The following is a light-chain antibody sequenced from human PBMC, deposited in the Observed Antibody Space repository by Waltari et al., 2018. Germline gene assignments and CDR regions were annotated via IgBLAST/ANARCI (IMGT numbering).Light chain of an antibody. CDR2: EVT. V-gene: IGLV2-8*01. Sequence: QSALTQPPSASGSPGQSVTISCTGTSSCVGGYNPVSWYQQHPGEAPKLMIYEVTKRPSGVPDRFSGSKSGNTASLTVSGLQAEDEADYYCSSYAGSNNLVFGGGTKLTVL. CDR3: SSYAGSNNLV. CDR1: SSCVGGYNP. J-gene: IGLJ2*01.